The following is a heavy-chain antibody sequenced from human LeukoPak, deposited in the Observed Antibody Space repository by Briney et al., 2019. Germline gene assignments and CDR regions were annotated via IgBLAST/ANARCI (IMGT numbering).Heavy chain of an antibody. V-gene: IGHV4-59*01. CDR1: GGSIRRYY. D-gene: IGHD2-21*01. Sequence: SETLSLTCTVSGGSIRRYYWSWIRQPPGKGLEWIGYIYYSGSTNYNPSLKSRVTISVSPYKNHFSLKLSSVTAADTAFYYCAGACAYGKWFDPWGQGTLVTVSS. CDR3: AGACAYGKWFDP. J-gene: IGHJ5*02. CDR2: IYYSGST.